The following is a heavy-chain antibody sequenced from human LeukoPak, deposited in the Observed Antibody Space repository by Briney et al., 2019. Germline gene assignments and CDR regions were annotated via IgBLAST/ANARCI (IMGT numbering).Heavy chain of an antibody. CDR1: GGSISSYY. D-gene: IGHD3-9*01. J-gene: IGHJ4*02. CDR3: AREYILTGYYNVYYFDY. Sequence: PSETLSLTCTVSGGSISSYYWSWIRQPAGKGLECTGRIYTSGSTNYNPSLKSRVTMSVDTSKNQFSLKLSSVTAADTAVYYCAREYILTGYYNVYYFDYWGQGTLVTVSS. V-gene: IGHV4-4*07. CDR2: IYTSGST.